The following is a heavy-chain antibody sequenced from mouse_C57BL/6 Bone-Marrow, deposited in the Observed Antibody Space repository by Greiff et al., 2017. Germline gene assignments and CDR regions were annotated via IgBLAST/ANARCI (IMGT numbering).Heavy chain of an antibody. CDR2: ISSGSSTI. CDR3: ARTEEDAMDY. V-gene: IGHV5-17*01. CDR1: GFTFSDYG. Sequence: EVHLVESGGGLVKPGGSLTLSCAASGFTFSDYGMHWVRQAPEKGLEWVAYISSGSSTIYYADTVKGRFTISRANAKNTLFLQMTSLRSEDTAMYYCARTEEDAMDYWGQGTSVTVSS. J-gene: IGHJ4*01.